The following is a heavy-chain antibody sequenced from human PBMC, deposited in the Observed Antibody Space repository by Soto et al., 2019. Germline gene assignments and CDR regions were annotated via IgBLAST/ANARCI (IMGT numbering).Heavy chain of an antibody. CDR2: IDPSDSYT. Sequence: GESLKISCKGSGYSFTSYWISWVRQMPGKGLEWMGRIDPSDSYTNYSPSFQGHVTISADKSISTAYLQWSSLRASDTAMYYCASRITMIVVETGTTVRCIDVWGQGTTVTVSS. V-gene: IGHV5-10-1*01. CDR3: ASRITMIVVETGTTVRCIDV. D-gene: IGHD3-22*01. J-gene: IGHJ6*02. CDR1: GYSFTSYW.